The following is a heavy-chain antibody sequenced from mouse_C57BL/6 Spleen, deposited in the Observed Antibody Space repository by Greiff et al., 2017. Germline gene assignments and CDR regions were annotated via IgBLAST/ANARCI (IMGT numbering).Heavy chain of an antibody. D-gene: IGHD2-4*01. CDR2: INPNNGGT. V-gene: IGHV1-26*01. CDR3: ASGDDYDFDY. J-gene: IGHJ2*01. Sequence: EVQLQQSGPELVKPGASVKISCKASGYTFTDYYMNWVKQSHGKSLEWIGDINPNNGGTSYNQKFKGKATLTVDKSSSTAYMELRSLTSEDSAVYYCASGDDYDFDYWGQGTTLTVSS. CDR1: GYTFTDYY.